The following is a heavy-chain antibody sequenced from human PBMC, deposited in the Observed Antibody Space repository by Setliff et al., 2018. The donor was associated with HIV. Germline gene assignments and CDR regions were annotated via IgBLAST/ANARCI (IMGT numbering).Heavy chain of an antibody. CDR2: IGGDSRII. J-gene: IGHJ6*03. D-gene: IGHD3-22*01. V-gene: IGHV3-48*04. Sequence: GGSLRLSCAASGFTFSTYSMNWVRQAPGKGLEWVSYIGGDSRIINYVGSVKGRFTISRDNAKNSLYLQMDSLRAEDTAVYYCARAYYHHSGAYWSTDYYYSYIDVWGKGTTVTSP. CDR3: ARAYYHHSGAYWSTDYYYSYIDV. CDR1: GFTFSTYS.